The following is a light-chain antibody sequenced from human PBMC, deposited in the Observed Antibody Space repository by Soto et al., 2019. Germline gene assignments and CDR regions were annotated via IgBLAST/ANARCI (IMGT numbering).Light chain of an antibody. CDR3: QQRTNWRIT. CDR2: DTS. V-gene: IGKV3-11*01. Sequence: EIVMTQSPATLSVSPGERATLSCMASQSVSSSLAWYQQKPGQSPRLLIYDTSNRATGIPARFSGSGSGTDFTLTISSLEPEDFAVYYCQQRTNWRITFGQGTRLEI. CDR1: QSVSSS. J-gene: IGKJ5*01.